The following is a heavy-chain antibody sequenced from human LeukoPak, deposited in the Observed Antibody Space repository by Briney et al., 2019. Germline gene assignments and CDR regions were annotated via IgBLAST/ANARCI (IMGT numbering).Heavy chain of an antibody. Sequence: GGSLRLSCTASGFTFGDYAVSWVRQAPGKGLEWVGFIRSKAYGGTTEYAASVKGRFTISRDDSKSIAYLQMNSLKTEDTAVYYCTRTTTILRYFDWLSDYWRQGTLVTVSS. J-gene: IGHJ4*02. CDR1: GFTFGDYA. D-gene: IGHD3-9*01. V-gene: IGHV3-49*04. CDR2: IRSKAYGGTT. CDR3: TRTTTILRYFDWLSDY.